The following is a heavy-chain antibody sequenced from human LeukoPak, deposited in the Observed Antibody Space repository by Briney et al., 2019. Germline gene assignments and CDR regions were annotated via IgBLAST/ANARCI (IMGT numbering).Heavy chain of an antibody. V-gene: IGHV4-59*01. D-gene: IGHD3-22*01. CDR3: ARGGYYYDSSGYYYYGGYHFDY. Sequence: PSETLSLTCTVSGGSTSSYYWSWIRQPPGKGLEWIGYIYYSGSTNYNPSLKSRVTISVDTSKNQFSLKLSSVTAADTAVYYCARGGYYYDSSGYYYYGGYHFDYWGQGTLVTVSS. CDR1: GGSTSSYY. CDR2: IYYSGST. J-gene: IGHJ4*02.